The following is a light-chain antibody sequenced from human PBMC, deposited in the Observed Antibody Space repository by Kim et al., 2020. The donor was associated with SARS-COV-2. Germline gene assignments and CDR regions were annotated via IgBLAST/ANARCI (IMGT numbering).Light chain of an antibody. CDR2: DAS. CDR1: QSVGSY. Sequence: LAPGERPTLPCRASQSVGSYLAWYQQKPGQAPRLLIYDASNRATGIPARFSGSGSGTDFTLTISSLEPEDFAVYYCQQRSNRLTFGPGTKVDIK. J-gene: IGKJ3*01. V-gene: IGKV3-11*01. CDR3: QQRSNRLT.